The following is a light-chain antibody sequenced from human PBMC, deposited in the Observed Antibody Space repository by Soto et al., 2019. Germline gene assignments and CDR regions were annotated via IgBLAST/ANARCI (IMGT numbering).Light chain of an antibody. CDR2: WAS. CDR3: QQYYSIPWK. Sequence: DIVMTQSPDSLALSLGERATINCKSSQSILHSSNHKICLAWYQQKPGQPPKVLIYWASNRESGVPDRFSGSGSATDFTLTISSLQAEDVAVDDCQQYYSIPWKFVQGTKVEIK. CDR1: QSILHSSNHKIC. J-gene: IGKJ1*01. V-gene: IGKV4-1*01.